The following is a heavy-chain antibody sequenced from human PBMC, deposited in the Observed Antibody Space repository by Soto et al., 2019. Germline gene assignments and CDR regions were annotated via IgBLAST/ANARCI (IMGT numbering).Heavy chain of an antibody. CDR1: GYTFTSYD. Sequence: QVQLVQSGAEVKKPGASVKVSCKASGYTFTSYDINWVRQATGQGLEWMGWMNPNSGNTGYAQKFQGTDTMTRNTSISTTYMELSSPRSEDTAVYYCARGAYSGGDCYTNWYFELWGRGTLVTVSS. V-gene: IGHV1-8*01. CDR2: MNPNSGNT. D-gene: IGHD2-21*02. CDR3: ARGAYSGGDCYTNWYFEL. J-gene: IGHJ2*01.